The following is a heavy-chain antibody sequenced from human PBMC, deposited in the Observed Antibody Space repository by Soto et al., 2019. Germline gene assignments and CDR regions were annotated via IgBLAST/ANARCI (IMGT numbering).Heavy chain of an antibody. CDR3: AKVAPIFGVVIAYFDY. CDR1: GFTFSNAW. J-gene: IGHJ4*02. Sequence: GGSLRLSCAASGFTFSNAWMNWVRQAPGKGLEWVSAISGSGGSTYYADSVKGRFTISRDNSKNTLYLQMNSLRAEDTAVYYCAKVAPIFGVVIAYFDYWGQGTLVTVSS. D-gene: IGHD3-3*01. V-gene: IGHV3-23*01. CDR2: ISGSGGST.